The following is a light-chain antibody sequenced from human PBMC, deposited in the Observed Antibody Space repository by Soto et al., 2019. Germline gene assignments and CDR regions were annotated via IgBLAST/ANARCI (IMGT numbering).Light chain of an antibody. V-gene: IGLV1-40*01. CDR2: GNT. CDR1: NSNIGANYD. CDR3: QSYDSSLRVV. Sequence: QTVVTQPPSVSGAPGQRITLSCTGNNSNIGANYDVHWYKQLPGTAPKLLIYGNTNRPSGVPDRFSGSKSGTSASLAITRLQAEDEADYYCQSYDSSLRVVFGTGTKLTVL. J-gene: IGLJ1*01.